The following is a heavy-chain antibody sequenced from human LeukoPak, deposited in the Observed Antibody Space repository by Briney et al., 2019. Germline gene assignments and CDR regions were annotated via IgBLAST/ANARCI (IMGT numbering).Heavy chain of an antibody. CDR2: IYSGGST. CDR1: GFTVSSNY. J-gene: IGHJ4*02. Sequence: GGSLRLSCAASGFTVSSNYMSWVRQAPGKGLEWVSVIYSGGSTYYADSVKGRFTISGDNSKNTLYLQMNSLRAEDTAVYYCARVGSDWLTFDYWGQGTLVTVSS. CDR3: ARVGSDWLTFDY. V-gene: IGHV3-53*01. D-gene: IGHD6-19*01.